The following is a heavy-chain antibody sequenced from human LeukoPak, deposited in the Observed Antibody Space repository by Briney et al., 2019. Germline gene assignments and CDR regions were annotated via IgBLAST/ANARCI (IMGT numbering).Heavy chain of an antibody. CDR3: ARDSDQLLSPGEMDY. Sequence: ASVKVSCKASGYTFTGYYMHWVRQAPGQGLEWMGWINPNSGGTNYAQKFQGRVTMTRDTSISTAYMELSRLRSDDTAVYYCARDSDQLLSPGEMDYWGQGTLVTVSS. CDR2: INPNSGGT. J-gene: IGHJ4*02. V-gene: IGHV1-2*02. D-gene: IGHD2-2*01. CDR1: GYTFTGYY.